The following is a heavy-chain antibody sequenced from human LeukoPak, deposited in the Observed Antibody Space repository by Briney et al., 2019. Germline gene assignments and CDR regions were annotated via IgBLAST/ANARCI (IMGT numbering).Heavy chain of an antibody. Sequence: GASVKVSCKASGGTFSSYAISWVRQAPGQGLEWMGGIIPIFGTANYAQKFQGRVTITADKSTSTAYMELSSLRSEDTAVHYCASRAPKSYSGSYYFPEDYWGQGTLVTVSS. CDR2: IIPIFGTA. CDR1: GGTFSSYA. V-gene: IGHV1-69*06. D-gene: IGHD1-26*01. CDR3: ASRAPKSYSGSYYFPEDY. J-gene: IGHJ4*02.